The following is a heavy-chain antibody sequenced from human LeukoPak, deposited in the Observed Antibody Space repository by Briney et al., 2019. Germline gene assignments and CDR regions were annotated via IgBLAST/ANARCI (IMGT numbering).Heavy chain of an antibody. J-gene: IGHJ3*02. CDR2: IYRGGST. V-gene: IGHV3-53*04. CDR3: ASAMYYYDSTAYSGPAFDI. CDR1: GVTFSSYS. Sequence: GGALRLSCAASGVTFSSYSMSWVRQAPGKGVEWGSVIYRGGSTYYADSVKGRFTISTHNSKNTLYLQMHSLRAQDTAVYYCASAMYYYDSTAYSGPAFDIWGQGTMVTVSS. D-gene: IGHD3-22*01.